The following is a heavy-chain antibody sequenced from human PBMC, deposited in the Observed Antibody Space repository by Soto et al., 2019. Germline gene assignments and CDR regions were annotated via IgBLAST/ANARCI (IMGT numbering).Heavy chain of an antibody. CDR2: IIPIFGTA. CDR1: GGTFSSYA. V-gene: IGHV1-69*01. Sequence: QVQLVQSGAEVKKPGSSVKVSCKASGGTFSSYAISWVRQAPGQGLEWMGGIIPIFGTANYAQKFQGRVTITADESTSTAYMELSSLRSEDTAVYYCARDGGLRAPLDVSYYSYGMDVWGQGTTVTVSS. J-gene: IGHJ6*02. CDR3: ARDGGLRAPLDVSYYSYGMDV. D-gene: IGHD5-12*01.